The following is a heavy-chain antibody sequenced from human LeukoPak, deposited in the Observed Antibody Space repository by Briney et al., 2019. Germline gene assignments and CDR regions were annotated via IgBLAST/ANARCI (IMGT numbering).Heavy chain of an antibody. V-gene: IGHV3-53*01. CDR3: ASHLPAHH. CDR1: GFTVSSNY. Sequence: GGSLRLSCAASGFTVSSNYMSWVRHAPGKGLEWVSVTYSGGSTYYADSVKGRFTISRDNSKNTLYLQMNSLRAEDTAVYYCASHLPAHHWGQGTLVTVSS. J-gene: IGHJ5*02. CDR2: TYSGGST.